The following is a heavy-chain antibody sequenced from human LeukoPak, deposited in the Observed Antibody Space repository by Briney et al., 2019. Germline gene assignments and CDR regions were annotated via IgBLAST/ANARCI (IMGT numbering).Heavy chain of an antibody. CDR2: ISPSGGT. V-gene: IGHV1-2*02. Sequence: ASVKVSCKASGYTFAGYYMHWVRQAPGQGREWMGWISPSGGTDYAQKFQGRVTMTRDTSITTAYMELSRLKSDDTAVYYCARDHYYSSGSPSFDYWGQGTLVTVSS. CDR1: GYTFAGYY. CDR3: ARDHYYSSGSPSFDY. D-gene: IGHD3-10*01. J-gene: IGHJ4*02.